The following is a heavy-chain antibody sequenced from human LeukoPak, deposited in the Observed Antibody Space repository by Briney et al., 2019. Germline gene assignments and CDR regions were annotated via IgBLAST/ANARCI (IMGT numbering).Heavy chain of an antibody. V-gene: IGHV3-21*01. CDR2: ITTSSSYI. J-gene: IGHJ3*02. Sequence: GGTLRLSCAASGFTFSRYSMNWVRQAPGKGLEWVSSITTSSSYIYYADSAKGRFTISRDNAKNSLFLQMNSLRAEDTAVYFCARGWYTDAFDIWGQGTMVTVSS. CDR3: ARGWYTDAFDI. CDR1: GFTFSRYS. D-gene: IGHD1-1*01.